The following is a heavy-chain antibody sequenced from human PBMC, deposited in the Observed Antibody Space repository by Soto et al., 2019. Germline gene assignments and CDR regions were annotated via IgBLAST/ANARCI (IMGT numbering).Heavy chain of an antibody. V-gene: IGHV4-31*03. CDR1: GGSISSGGYY. J-gene: IGHJ4*02. CDR3: ARDQDCSIDY. Sequence: NPSETLSLTCTVSGGSISSGGYYWSWIRQHPGKGLEWIGYIYYSGTTYYNPSLKSRVSISVDTSKNQFSLKLSSVTAADTAVYYCARDQDCSIDYWGQGTLVTVSS. CDR2: IYYSGTT. D-gene: IGHD2-21*02.